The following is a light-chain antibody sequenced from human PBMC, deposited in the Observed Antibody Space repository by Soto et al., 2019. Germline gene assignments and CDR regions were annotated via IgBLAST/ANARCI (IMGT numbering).Light chain of an antibody. Sequence: DFQMTQSPSALSASVGDRVTITCRASHDLSNYLAWYQHKPGKVPKALIYGASTLQSGVPSRFSGSGSGTDFTLTISSLQPEDVATYYCQKYNNALGTFGQGTKVEIK. CDR1: HDLSNY. J-gene: IGKJ1*01. CDR2: GAS. CDR3: QKYNNALGT. V-gene: IGKV1-27*01.